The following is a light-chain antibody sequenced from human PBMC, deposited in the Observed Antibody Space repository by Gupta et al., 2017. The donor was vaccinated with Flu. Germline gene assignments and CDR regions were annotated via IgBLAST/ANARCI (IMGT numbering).Light chain of an antibody. V-gene: IGLV2-23*01. J-gene: IGLJ3*02. CDR2: ENK. Sequence: QSALTQPASVSGSPGQPITIPCTGTSNDVGSYNLVSWYQQHPGKVPKLMIYENKKRPSGVSNRFSGSKSGNTASLTISGLQAEDEADYYCCSYATASWVFGGGTKVTVL. CDR3: CSYATASWV. CDR1: SNDVGSYNL.